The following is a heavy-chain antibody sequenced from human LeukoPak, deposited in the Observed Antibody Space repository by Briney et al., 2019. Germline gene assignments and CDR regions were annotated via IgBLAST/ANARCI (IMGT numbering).Heavy chain of an antibody. CDR1: GGTFSNYA. V-gene: IGHV1-2*02. J-gene: IGHJ4*02. D-gene: IGHD2-2*01. Sequence: ASVKVSCKASGGTFSNYAISWVRQAPGQGLEWMGWINPNSGGTNYAQKFQGRVTMTRNTSINTAYMELSRLRSDDTAVYYCARGLRGSPAFDYWGQGTLVTVSS. CDR2: INPNSGGT. CDR3: ARGLRGSPAFDY.